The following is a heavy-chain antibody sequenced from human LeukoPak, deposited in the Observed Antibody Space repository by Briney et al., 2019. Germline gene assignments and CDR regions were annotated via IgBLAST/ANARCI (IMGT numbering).Heavy chain of an antibody. V-gene: IGHV1-8*01. Sequence: ASVKVSCKASGYTFTGYDINWVRQATGQGLEWMGWMNPNSGNTGYAQKFQGRVTMTRDTSISTAYMELSSLRPEDTAVYYCAREELEPWSPWAPTRGMDVWGQGTTVSVSS. J-gene: IGHJ6*02. CDR3: AREELEPWSPWAPTRGMDV. CDR1: GYTFTGYD. D-gene: IGHD1-7*01. CDR2: MNPNSGNT.